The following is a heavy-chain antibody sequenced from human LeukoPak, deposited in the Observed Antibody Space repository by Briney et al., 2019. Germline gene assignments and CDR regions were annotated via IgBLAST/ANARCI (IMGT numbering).Heavy chain of an antibody. Sequence: PSQTLSLTCDVSGGSISSGLYSWSWIRQPLGKGLEWIGYIYYSGSTYYNPSLKSRVTISVDTSKNQFSLKLSSVTAADTAVYYCARDYGDYVRGAFDIWGQGTMVTVSS. D-gene: IGHD4-17*01. V-gene: IGHV4-30-2*05. CDR2: IYYSGST. CDR1: GGSISSGLYS. CDR3: ARDYGDYVRGAFDI. J-gene: IGHJ3*02.